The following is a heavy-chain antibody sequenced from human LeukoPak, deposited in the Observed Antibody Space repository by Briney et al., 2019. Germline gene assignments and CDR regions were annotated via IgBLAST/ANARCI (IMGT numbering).Heavy chain of an antibody. CDR2: FDPEYGER. V-gene: IGHV1-24*01. CDR1: GYALTELS. Sequence: SVTVSFKVSGYALTELSMHLLRQAPGKGLARVGVFDPEYGERIYAQKFQGRVTMTEDTSTDTAYMELSSLRSEDTAVYYCATLPLSYDYVWGSYRQYYFDYWGQGTLVTVSS. D-gene: IGHD3-16*02. J-gene: IGHJ4*02. CDR3: ATLPLSYDYVWGSYRQYYFDY.